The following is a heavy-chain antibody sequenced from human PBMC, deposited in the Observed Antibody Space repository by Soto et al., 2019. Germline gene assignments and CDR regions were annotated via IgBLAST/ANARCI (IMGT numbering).Heavy chain of an antibody. D-gene: IGHD3-22*01. CDR3: AREDCSSTSCATYYYDSSGPGAFDI. Sequence: SETLSLTCTVSGGSISSYYWSWIRQPAGKGLEWIGRTYTSGSTNYNPSLKSRVTMSVDTSKNQFSLKLSSVTAADTAVYYCAREDCSSTSCATYYYDSSGPGAFDIWGQGTMVTVSS. J-gene: IGHJ3*02. CDR1: GGSISSYY. CDR2: TYTSGST. V-gene: IGHV4-4*07.